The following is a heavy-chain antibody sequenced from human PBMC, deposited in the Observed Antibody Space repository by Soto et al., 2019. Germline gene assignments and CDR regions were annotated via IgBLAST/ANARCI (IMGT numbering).Heavy chain of an antibody. CDR3: ARSAVYYDFWSGFNPFDY. Sequence: ASVKVSCKASGYTFTSYGISWVRQAPGQGLEWMGWISAYNGNTNYAQKLQGRVTMTTDTSTSTAYMELRSLRSDDTAVYYCARSAVYYDFWSGFNPFDYWGQGTLVTVSS. V-gene: IGHV1-18*01. D-gene: IGHD3-3*01. CDR2: ISAYNGNT. J-gene: IGHJ4*02. CDR1: GYTFTSYG.